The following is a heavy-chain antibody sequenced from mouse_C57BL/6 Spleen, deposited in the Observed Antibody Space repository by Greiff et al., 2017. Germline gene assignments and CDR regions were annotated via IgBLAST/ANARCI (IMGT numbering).Heavy chain of an antibody. Sequence: EVKLEESGPGLVKPSQSLSLTCSVTGYSITSGYYWNWIRQFPGNKLEWMGYISYDGSNNYNPSLKNRISITRDTSKNQFFLKLNSVTTEDTATYYCARDRGTVVGYWYFDVWGTGTTVTVSS. CDR2: ISYDGSN. D-gene: IGHD1-1*01. V-gene: IGHV3-6*01. J-gene: IGHJ1*03. CDR3: ARDRGTVVGYWYFDV. CDR1: GYSITSGYY.